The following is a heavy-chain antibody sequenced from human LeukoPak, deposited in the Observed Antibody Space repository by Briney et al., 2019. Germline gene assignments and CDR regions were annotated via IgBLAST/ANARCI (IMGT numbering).Heavy chain of an antibody. CDR3: ARHGDYYGSGSRY. CDR1: GGSISSSRYY. D-gene: IGHD3-10*01. J-gene: IGHJ4*02. V-gene: IGHV4-39*01. CDR2: IYSSGST. Sequence: SETLSLTCTVSGGSISSSRYYWGWIRQPPGEGLEWIGSIYSSGSTYYNPSLKSRVTISVDTSKNQFSLKLSSVTAADTAVYYCARHGDYYGSGSRYWGQGTLVTVSS.